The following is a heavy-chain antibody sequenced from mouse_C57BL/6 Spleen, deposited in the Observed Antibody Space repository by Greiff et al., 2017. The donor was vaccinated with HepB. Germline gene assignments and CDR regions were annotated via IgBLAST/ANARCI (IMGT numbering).Heavy chain of an antibody. CDR2: ISDGGSYT. J-gene: IGHJ3*01. D-gene: IGHD4-1*01. V-gene: IGHV5-4*01. Sequence: EVKLVESGGGLVKPGGSLKLSCAASGFTFSSYAMSWVRQTPEKRLEWVATISDGGSYTYYPDNVKGRFTISRDNAKNNLYLQMSHLKSEDTAMYYRARDWDGGWFAYWGQGTLVTVSA. CDR3: ARDWDGGWFAY. CDR1: GFTFSSYA.